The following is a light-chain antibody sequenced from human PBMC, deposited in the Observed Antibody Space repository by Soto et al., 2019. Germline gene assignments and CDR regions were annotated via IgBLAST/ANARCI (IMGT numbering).Light chain of an antibody. CDR2: RAS. CDR1: HSISNW. J-gene: IGKJ1*01. Sequence: DIQMTQSPSTLSASVGDRVTITCRASHSISNWLAWYQQKQGKAPKLLIYRASNLEGGVPSRFSGSGSGTEFTLTISRLQPDDFATYYCQQYDNYSRTFGQGTKVDI. CDR3: QQYDNYSRT. V-gene: IGKV1-5*03.